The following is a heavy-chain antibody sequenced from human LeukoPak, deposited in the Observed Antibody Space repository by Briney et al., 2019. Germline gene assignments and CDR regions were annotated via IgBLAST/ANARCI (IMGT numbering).Heavy chain of an antibody. V-gene: IGHV3-74*01. Sequence: GGSLRLSCAASGFTFSTYWMHWVRQAPGKGLVWVSRIKTDGSTTIYADSVKGRFTISRDNSKNTVYLQMNSLRAEDTAVYYCAKDSRYSSHWYYHTLDVRGQGTTVTVSS. CDR3: AKDSRYSSHWYYHTLDV. CDR2: IKTDGSTT. J-gene: IGHJ6*01. CDR1: GFTFSTYW. D-gene: IGHD6-13*01.